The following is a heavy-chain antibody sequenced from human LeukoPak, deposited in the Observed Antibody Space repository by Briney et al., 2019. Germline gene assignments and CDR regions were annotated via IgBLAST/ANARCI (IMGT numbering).Heavy chain of an antibody. Sequence: PGGSLRLSCAASGFTFSDYWMHWVRQTPGKGLVWVSRISTDGTSTSYADSAKGRFTISRDNAKKTLYLQMNSLRAEDTAVYFCARVGSGITRDYWGQGTLVIVSS. CDR2: ISTDGTST. CDR3: ARVGSGITRDY. V-gene: IGHV3-74*01. J-gene: IGHJ4*02. CDR1: GFTFSDYW. D-gene: IGHD1-1*01.